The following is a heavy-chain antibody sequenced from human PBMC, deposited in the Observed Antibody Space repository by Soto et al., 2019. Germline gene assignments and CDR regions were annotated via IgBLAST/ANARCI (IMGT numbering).Heavy chain of an antibody. Sequence: QVQLVESGGGVVQPGRSLRLSCAASGFTFSSYGMHWVRQAPGKGLEWVAVIWYDGSNEYYADSVKGRFTISRDNSKNTLYLQMNSLRAEDTAVYYCARGLDIVVVPAAIDYWGQGTLVTVSS. CDR1: GFTFSSYG. J-gene: IGHJ4*02. CDR2: IWYDGSNE. D-gene: IGHD2-2*01. V-gene: IGHV3-33*01. CDR3: ARGLDIVVVPAAIDY.